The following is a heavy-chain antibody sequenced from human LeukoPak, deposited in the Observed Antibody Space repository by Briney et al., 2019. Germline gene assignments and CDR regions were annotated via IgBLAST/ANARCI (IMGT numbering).Heavy chain of an antibody. CDR2: IYHSGST. CDR1: GGSISSSNW. CDR3: AREPNTSGYYYGMDV. V-gene: IGHV4-4*02. Sequence: PSGTLSLTCAVSGGSISSSNWWSWVRQPPGKGLEWIGEIYHSGSTNYNPSLKSRVTISVDKSKNQFSLKLSSVTAADTAVYYCAREPNTSGYYYGMDVWGQGTTVTVSS. J-gene: IGHJ6*02. D-gene: IGHD2/OR15-2a*01.